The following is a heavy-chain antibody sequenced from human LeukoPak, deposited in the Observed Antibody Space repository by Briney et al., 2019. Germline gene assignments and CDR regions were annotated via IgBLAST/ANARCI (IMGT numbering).Heavy chain of an antibody. J-gene: IGHJ4*02. CDR1: GFSFSSFG. Sequence: GRSLRLSCAASGFSFSSFGMHWVRQAPGKGLEWVAVIRYDGSNKYYADSVKGRFTISRDNSKNTLYLQMNSLRAEDTAVYYCAKDPQGSGYYTFDYWGQGTLVTVSS. V-gene: IGHV3-30*02. D-gene: IGHD3-3*01. CDR2: IRYDGSNK. CDR3: AKDPQGSGYYTFDY.